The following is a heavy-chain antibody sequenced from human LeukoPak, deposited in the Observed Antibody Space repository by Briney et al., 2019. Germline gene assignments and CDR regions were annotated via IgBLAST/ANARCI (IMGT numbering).Heavy chain of an antibody. Sequence: SVKVSCKASAGTFSSYAISWVRQAPGQGLEWMGRIIPILGIANYAQKFQGRVTITADKSTSTAYMELSSLRSEDTAVYYCARVAVAAHFDYWGQGTLVTVSS. J-gene: IGHJ4*02. CDR2: IIPILGIA. D-gene: IGHD6-19*01. V-gene: IGHV1-69*04. CDR1: AGTFSSYA. CDR3: ARVAVAAHFDY.